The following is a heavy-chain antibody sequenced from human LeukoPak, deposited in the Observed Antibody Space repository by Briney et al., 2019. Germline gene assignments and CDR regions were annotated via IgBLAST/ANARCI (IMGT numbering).Heavy chain of an antibody. D-gene: IGHD1-1*01. Sequence: ASVKVSCKASGYTFTSYAIHWVRQAPGQRLEWMGWINAGNGNTKYSQKFQGRVTITRDTSASTAYMELSSLRSEDTAVYYCDWELERRDRYFDYWGQGTLVTVSS. CDR3: DWELERRDRYFDY. V-gene: IGHV1-3*01. CDR2: INAGNGNT. CDR1: GYTFTSYA. J-gene: IGHJ4*02.